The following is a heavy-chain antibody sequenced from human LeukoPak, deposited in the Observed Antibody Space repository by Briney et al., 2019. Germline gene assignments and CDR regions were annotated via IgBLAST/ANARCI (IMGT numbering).Heavy chain of an antibody. CDR3: ARSYDSSGYYGYFDY. Sequence: GGSLRLSCAASGFTFSDYYMSWLRQAPGKGLEWVSYISSSGSTIYYADSVKGRFTISRDNAKNSLYLQMNSLRAEDTAVYYCARSYDSSGYYGYFDYWGQGTLVTVSS. J-gene: IGHJ4*02. V-gene: IGHV3-11*01. CDR1: GFTFSDYY. CDR2: ISSSGSTI. D-gene: IGHD3-22*01.